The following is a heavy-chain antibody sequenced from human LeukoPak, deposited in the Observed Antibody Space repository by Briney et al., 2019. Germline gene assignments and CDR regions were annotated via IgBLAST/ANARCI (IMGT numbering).Heavy chain of an antibody. CDR2: IWYDGSNK. CDR1: GFTFSSYG. CDR3: AREHSYGYVYDY. D-gene: IGHD5-18*01. V-gene: IGHV3-33*01. J-gene: IGHJ4*02. Sequence: PGGSLRLSCAASGFTFSSYGMHWVRQAPGKGLEWVAVIWYDGSNKYYADSVKGRFTISRDNSKNTLYLQMNSLRAEDTAVYYCAREHSYGYVYDYRGQGTLVTVSS.